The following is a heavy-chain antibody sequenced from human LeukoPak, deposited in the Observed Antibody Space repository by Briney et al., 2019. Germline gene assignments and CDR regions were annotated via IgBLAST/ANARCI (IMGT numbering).Heavy chain of an antibody. CDR1: GYTFTSYY. D-gene: IGHD4-23*01. CDR3: ARAVYGDKGGGAFDI. CDR2: INPSGGST. Sequence: ASVKVSCKASGYTFTSYYMHWVRQAPGQGLEWMGIINPSGGSTSYAKKFQGRVTMTRDTSTRTVYMELSSLRSEDTAVYYCARAVYGDKGGGAFDIWGQGTMVTVSS. J-gene: IGHJ3*02. V-gene: IGHV1-46*01.